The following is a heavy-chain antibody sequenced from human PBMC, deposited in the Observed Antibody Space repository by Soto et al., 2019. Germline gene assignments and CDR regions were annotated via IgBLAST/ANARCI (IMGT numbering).Heavy chain of an antibody. CDR2: IYYSGST. D-gene: IGHD3-16*01. CDR3: ARGGDPTGQYYGMDV. J-gene: IGHJ6*02. CDR1: VGSISIYS. V-gene: IGHV4-59*01. Sequence: SETLSLNCIFSVGSISIYSWNWMRQLPGKGLEWIGYIYYSGSTNYNPSLKSRVTISVDTSKNQFSLKLSSVAAAETAVYYCARGGDPTGQYYGMDVWGQGTTVTVSS.